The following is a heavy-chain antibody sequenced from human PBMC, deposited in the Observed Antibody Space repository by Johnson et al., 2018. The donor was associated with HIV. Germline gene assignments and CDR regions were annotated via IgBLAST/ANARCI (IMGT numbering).Heavy chain of an antibody. Sequence: VQLVESGGGLVQTGGSLRLSCAASGLTFSNAWMSWVRQAPGKGLEWVGRIKSKTDGGTTDYAAPVKGRFTISRDNAKNSLYLQMNSLRAEDTALYYCARNPIRGFWSGSGDAFDIWGQGTMVTVSS. CDR3: ARNPIRGFWSGSGDAFDI. CDR2: IKSKTDGGTT. J-gene: IGHJ3*02. D-gene: IGHD3-3*01. CDR1: GLTFSNAW. V-gene: IGHV3-15*05.